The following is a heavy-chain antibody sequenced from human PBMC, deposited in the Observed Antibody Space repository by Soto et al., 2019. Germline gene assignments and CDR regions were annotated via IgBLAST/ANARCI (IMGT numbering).Heavy chain of an antibody. CDR3: AAALDYYYYMDV. V-gene: IGHV1-69*02. CDR2: IIPILGIA. CDR1: GGTFSSYT. J-gene: IGHJ6*03. Sequence: GASVKVSCKASGGTFSSYTISWVRQAPGQGLEWMGRIIPILGIANYAQKFQGRVTITADKSTSTAYMELSSLRSEDTAVYYCAAALDYYYYMDVWGKGTKVTVSS. D-gene: IGHD6-13*01.